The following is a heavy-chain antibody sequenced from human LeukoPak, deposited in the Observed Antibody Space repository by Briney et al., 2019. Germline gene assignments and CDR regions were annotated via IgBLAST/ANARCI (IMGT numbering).Heavy chain of an antibody. CDR2: IRYDGSNK. Sequence: GGSLRLSCAASGFTFSSYGMHWVRQAPGKGLEWVAFIRYDGSNKYYADSVKGRFTISRDNSKNTLYLQMNSLRAEDTAVYYCATDFYDSSGYYYVQTYYFDYWGQGTLATVSS. CDR3: ATDFYDSSGYYYVQTYYFDY. D-gene: IGHD3-22*01. J-gene: IGHJ4*02. CDR1: GFTFSSYG. V-gene: IGHV3-30*02.